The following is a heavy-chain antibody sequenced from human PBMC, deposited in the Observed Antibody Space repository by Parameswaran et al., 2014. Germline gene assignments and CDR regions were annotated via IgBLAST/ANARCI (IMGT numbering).Heavy chain of an antibody. CDR2: INHSGST. CDR3: ARRRKRNYYYYGMDV. Sequence: RWIRQPPGKGLEWIGEINHSGSTNYNPSLKSRVTISVDTSKNQFSLKLSSVTAADTAVYYCARRRKRNYYYYGMDVWGQGTTVTVSS. J-gene: IGHJ6*02. V-gene: IGHV4-34*01.